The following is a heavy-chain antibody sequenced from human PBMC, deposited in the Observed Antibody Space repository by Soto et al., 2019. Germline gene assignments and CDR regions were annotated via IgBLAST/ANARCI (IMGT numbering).Heavy chain of an antibody. V-gene: IGHV1-2*02. CDR3: AGEPVAGPFLGS. CDR1: GYTFTDFY. D-gene: IGHD6-19*01. CDR2: SKPDSGGT. Sequence: QVQLVQAGAEVKKPGASVKVSCKASGYTFTDFYLHWVRQAPGQGLEWMGWSKPDSGGTNYAQKFQGRVTMTRDTPINPAYMELSSLRAGGTAGYFCAGEPVAGPFLGSGGQGTLVTVSS. J-gene: IGHJ4*02.